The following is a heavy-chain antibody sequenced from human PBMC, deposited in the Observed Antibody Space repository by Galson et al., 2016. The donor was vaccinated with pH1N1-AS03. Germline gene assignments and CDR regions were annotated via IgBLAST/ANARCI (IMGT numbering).Heavy chain of an antibody. CDR1: GFTFSSYS. J-gene: IGHJ4*02. CDR3: AKDSSSNEQGY. CDR2: INRDGSQK. D-gene: IGHD6-6*01. V-gene: IGHV3-7*01. Sequence: SLRLSCAASGFTFSSYSMTWVRQAPGKGLEWVANINRDGSQKNYVDSVKGRFTISRDNAKSSLSLQMNSLSAEDTAIYYCAKDSSSNEQGYWGPGTLVTVSS.